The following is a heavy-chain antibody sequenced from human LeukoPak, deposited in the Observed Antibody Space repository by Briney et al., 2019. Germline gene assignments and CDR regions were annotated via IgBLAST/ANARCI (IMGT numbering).Heavy chain of an antibody. D-gene: IGHD2-2*01. V-gene: IGHV4-39*07. CDR3: ARHAPAVNDAFDI. CDR1: GGSISSSSYY. Sequence: SETLSLTCTVSGGSISSSSYYWGWIRQPPGKGLEWIGSIYYSGSTYYNPSLKSRVTISVDTSKNQFSLKLSSVTAADTAVYYCARHAPAVNDAFDIWGQGTMVTVSS. CDR2: IYYSGST. J-gene: IGHJ3*02.